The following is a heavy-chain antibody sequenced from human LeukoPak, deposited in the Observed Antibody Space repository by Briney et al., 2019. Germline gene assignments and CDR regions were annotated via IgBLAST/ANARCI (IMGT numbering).Heavy chain of an antibody. D-gene: IGHD3-22*01. V-gene: IGHV3-15*01. CDR1: GFTFSNAW. CDR3: TTDVGSGYYDSSGYIDY. CDR2: IKSKTDGGTT. J-gene: IGHJ4*02. Sequence: GGSLRLSCAASGFTFSNAWMSWVRQAPGKGLEWVGRIKSKTDGGTTDYAAPVKGRFTISRDDSKNTLYLQMNSLKTEDTAVYYCTTDVGSGYYDSSGYIDYWGQGTLVTVSS.